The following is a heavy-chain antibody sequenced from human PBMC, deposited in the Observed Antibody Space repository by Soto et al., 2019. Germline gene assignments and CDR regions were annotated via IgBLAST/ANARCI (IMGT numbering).Heavy chain of an antibody. CDR1: GFTFSSYA. CDR2: ISGSGGST. J-gene: IGHJ4*02. V-gene: IGHV3-23*01. D-gene: IGHD3-22*01. CDR3: AKDLERDYWGAASSGYYFDY. Sequence: GGSLRLSCAASGFTFSSYAMSWVRQAPGKGLEWVSAISGSGGSTYYADSVKGRFTISRDNSKNTLYLQLNSLRAEDTAVYYCAKDLERDYWGAASSGYYFDYWGQGTLVTVSS.